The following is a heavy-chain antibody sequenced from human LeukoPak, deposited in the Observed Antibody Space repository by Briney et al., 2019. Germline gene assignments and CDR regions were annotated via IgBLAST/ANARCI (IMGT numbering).Heavy chain of an antibody. CDR1: GGTFSSYA. D-gene: IGHD5-24*01. J-gene: IGHJ4*02. Sequence: ASVKVSCKASGGTFSSYAISWVRQAPGQGLEWMGGIIPIFGTANYAQKFQGRVTITADESTSTAYMELSSLRSEDTAVYYCARVKRGRDGYNSQLSGALDYWGQGTLVTVSS. V-gene: IGHV1-69*13. CDR3: ARVKRGRDGYNSQLSGALDY. CDR2: IIPIFGTA.